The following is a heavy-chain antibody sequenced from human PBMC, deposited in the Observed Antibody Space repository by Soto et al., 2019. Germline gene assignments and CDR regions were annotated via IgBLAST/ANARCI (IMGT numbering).Heavy chain of an antibody. D-gene: IGHD4-17*01. CDR2: IDRASIYI. V-gene: IGHV3-21*01. CDR3: ARRTVTTYHYFDY. Sequence: LSCVASGFTFSTYDMNWVRQAPGKGLEWVSSIDRASIYIYYADSVRGRFTISRDNAKNSLYLQMDSLRVEDTAVYYCARRTVTTYHYFDYWGQGTLVTVSS. CDR1: GFTFSTYD. J-gene: IGHJ4*02.